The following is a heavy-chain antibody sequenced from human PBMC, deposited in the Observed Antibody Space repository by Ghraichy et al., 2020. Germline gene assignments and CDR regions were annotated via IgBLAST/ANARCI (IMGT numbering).Heavy chain of an antibody. CDR2: ISSSSSYT. V-gene: IGHV3-11*06. CDR1: GFTFSDYY. D-gene: IGHD3-10*01. J-gene: IGHJ3*02. CDR3: ARTQLRDRYYGSGSYYGAFDI. Sequence: GGSLRLSCAASGFTFSDYYMSWIRQAPGKGLEWVSYISSSSSYTNYADSVKGRFTISRDNAKNSLYLQMNSLRAEDTAVYYCARTQLRDRYYGSGSYYGAFDIWGHGTMVTVSS.